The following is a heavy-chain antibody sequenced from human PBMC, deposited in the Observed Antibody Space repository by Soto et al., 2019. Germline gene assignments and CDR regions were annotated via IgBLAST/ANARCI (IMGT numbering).Heavy chain of an antibody. J-gene: IGHJ4*02. CDR3: AKGDCSGGRCYRGFDY. V-gene: IGHV3-23*01. D-gene: IGHD2-15*01. CDR2: VSASGSIT. CDR1: GFTVSSKY. Sequence: PGGSLRLSCAASGFTVSSKYMSWVRQAPGKGLEWVSGVSASGSITSYADSAKGRFTISRDNAKNTMFLQMNSLRAEDTAVYFCAKGDCSGGRCYRGFDYWGQGTLVTVPQ.